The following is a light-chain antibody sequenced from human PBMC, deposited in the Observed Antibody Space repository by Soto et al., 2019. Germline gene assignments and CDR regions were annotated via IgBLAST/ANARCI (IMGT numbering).Light chain of an antibody. CDR2: GAS. CDR1: QSVSSSY. CDR3: QMYGSSPPRT. Sequence: EIVLTQSPGTLSLSPGERATLSCRASQSVSSSYLGWYQQKPGQAPRLLIYGASSRATGIPDRFSGSVSGTDFTLTIAGLEPEDFAVYYGQMYGSSPPRTFGQGTKVEIK. J-gene: IGKJ1*01. V-gene: IGKV3-20*01.